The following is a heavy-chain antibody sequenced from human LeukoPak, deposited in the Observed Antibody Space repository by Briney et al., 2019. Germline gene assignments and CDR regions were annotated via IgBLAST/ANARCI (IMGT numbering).Heavy chain of an antibody. CDR3: SRNGLVDFDY. V-gene: IGHV3-49*04. J-gene: IGHJ4*02. CDR2: IRRRAYGGAA. CDR1: GFAFDDFA. Sequence: GQSLRLSCTTSGFAFDDFAMSWVRQPAGKGLEWVGFIRRRAYGGAAEYAASVKGRFIISRDDSKGIAYLQMNSLKTEDTAVYYCSRNGLVDFDYWDQGSRVIVSP.